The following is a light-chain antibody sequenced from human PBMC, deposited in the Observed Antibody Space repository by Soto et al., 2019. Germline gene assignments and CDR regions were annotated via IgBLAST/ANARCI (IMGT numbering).Light chain of an antibody. CDR3: QQYGSSPLGA. J-gene: IGKJ1*01. Sequence: EIVLTQSPGTLSLSPGERATLSCRASQSVSSSYLAWYQQKPGQAPRLLIYGASSRATGIPDRFSGSGSGTDFTLTISRLEPEDFAVYYCQQYGSSPLGAFGQGTK. V-gene: IGKV3-20*01. CDR2: GAS. CDR1: QSVSSSY.